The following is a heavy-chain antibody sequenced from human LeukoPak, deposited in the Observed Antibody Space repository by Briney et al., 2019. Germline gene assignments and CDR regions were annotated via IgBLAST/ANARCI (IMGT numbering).Heavy chain of an antibody. J-gene: IGHJ2*01. CDR3: ARDQGIVAAKATYWYFDL. Sequence: GGSLRLACAASGFTFSSYSMNWVRQAPGEGLEWVSSISSSSSYIYYADSVKGRFTISRDNAKNSLYLQMNSLRAEDTAVYYCARDQGIVAAKATYWYFDLWGRGTLVTVSS. CDR2: ISSSSSYI. CDR1: GFTFSSYS. D-gene: IGHD1-26*01. V-gene: IGHV3-21*01.